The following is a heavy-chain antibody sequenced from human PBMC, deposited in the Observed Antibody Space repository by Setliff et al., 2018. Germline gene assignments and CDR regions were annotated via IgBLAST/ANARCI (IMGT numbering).Heavy chain of an antibody. D-gene: IGHD3-22*01. CDR1: GYTFTSHY. V-gene: IGHV1-46*01. CDR3: ARDVFPYHYEGAFDI. J-gene: IGHJ3*02. CDR2: INPSSGRT. Sequence: ASVKFSCKASGYTFTSHYMHWVRQAPGLGLEWMGTINPSSGRTSYAQKFQGRVTMTRDTSTSTVYMDMSSLRSEDTAVYYCARDVFPYHYEGAFDIWGQGTMVTVSS.